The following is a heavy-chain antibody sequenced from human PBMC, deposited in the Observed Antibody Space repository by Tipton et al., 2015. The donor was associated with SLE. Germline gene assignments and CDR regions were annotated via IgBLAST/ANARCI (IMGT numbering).Heavy chain of an antibody. CDR3: AGGHSLTSNIPLPYFGS. Sequence: TLSLTCTVSGGSIRSYYWSWIRQPPGKGLEWIGEIYHSGSTTYNPSLESRVTISVDTSKNQFSLNLTSVTAADSAVYFCAGGHSLTSNIPLPYFGSWGRGSLVTVTS. CDR1: GGSIRSYY. D-gene: IGHD2/OR15-2a*01. CDR2: IYHSGST. J-gene: IGHJ4*02. V-gene: IGHV4-59*08.